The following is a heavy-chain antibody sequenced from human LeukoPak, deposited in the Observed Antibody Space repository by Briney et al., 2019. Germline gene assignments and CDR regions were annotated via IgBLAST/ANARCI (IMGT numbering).Heavy chain of an antibody. CDR1: GGSISSYY. CDR3: ARTNSASGSYNNFWFDP. Sequence: SETLSLTCTVSGGSISSYYWSWIRQPPGKGLEWIGYIYYSGSTNYNPSLKSRVTISVDTSKNQFSLKLSSVTAADTAVYYCARTNSASGSYNNFWFDPWGQGTLVTVSS. CDR2: IYYSGST. J-gene: IGHJ5*02. D-gene: IGHD3-10*01. V-gene: IGHV4-59*01.